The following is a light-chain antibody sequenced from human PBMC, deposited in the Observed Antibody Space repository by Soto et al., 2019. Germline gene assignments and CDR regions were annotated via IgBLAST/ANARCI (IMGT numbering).Light chain of an antibody. J-gene: IGLJ2*01. CDR1: SSDVGGYNY. CDR2: DVI. Sequence: QSALTQPASVSGSPGQSITISCTGTSSDVGGYNYVSWYQQHPGKAPKLMIFDVINRPSGVSNRFSGSKSGNTASLTISGLQAEDEADYYCSSYTISATVVFGGGTKVTVL. V-gene: IGLV2-14*01. CDR3: SSYTISATVV.